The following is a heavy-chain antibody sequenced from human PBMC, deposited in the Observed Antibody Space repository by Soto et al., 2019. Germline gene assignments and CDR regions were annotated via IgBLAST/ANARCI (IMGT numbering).Heavy chain of an antibody. J-gene: IGHJ4*02. CDR2: ISVSGGST. D-gene: IGHD6-19*01. CDR1: GFTFSSYA. Sequence: GGSLRLSCAASGFTFSSYAMSWVRQAPGKGLEWVSAISVSGGSTYYADSVNGRFTISRDNSKNTLYLQMNSLRAEDTAVYYCAKTSSGWTKYYFDYWGQGTLVTVSS. V-gene: IGHV3-23*01. CDR3: AKTSSGWTKYYFDY.